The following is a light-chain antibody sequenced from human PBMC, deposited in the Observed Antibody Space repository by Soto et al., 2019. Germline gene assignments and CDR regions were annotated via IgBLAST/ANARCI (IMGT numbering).Light chain of an antibody. CDR1: KSDVGVYNS. V-gene: IGLV2-14*01. Sequence: QSALTQPASVSGTPGQSSTISRTRTKSDVGVYNSVSWDRQDPGKAPKIMIYGVSNRPSRVSDRFSGSKTGNTDSLTISGLQIEDEADYYCSSFTSSVTDVVGTGTKVTVL. CDR3: SSFTSSVTDV. CDR2: GVS. J-gene: IGLJ1*01.